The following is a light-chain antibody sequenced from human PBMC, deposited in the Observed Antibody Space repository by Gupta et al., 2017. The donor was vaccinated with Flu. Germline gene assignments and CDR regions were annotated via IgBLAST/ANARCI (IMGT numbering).Light chain of an antibody. J-gene: IGLJ3*02. CDR2: DDR. CDR3: QVWDTNSDHWV. V-gene: IGLV3-21*02. Sequence: GGNNIGSKSVPWYQQRPGQAPGLVICDDRDRPSGIPDRFSGSNSGNTATLTISRVEAGDEADYYCQVWDTNSDHWVFGGGTKLTVL. CDR1: NIGSKS.